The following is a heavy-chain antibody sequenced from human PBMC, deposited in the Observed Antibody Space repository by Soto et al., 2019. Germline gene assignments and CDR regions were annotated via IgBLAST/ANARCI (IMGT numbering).Heavy chain of an antibody. J-gene: IGHJ4*02. CDR3: ASRGLNGDPFDY. V-gene: IGHV4-39*01. CDR2: TIYYSGTT. Sequence: ASETLSLTCTVSGGSISSSEYYWGWIRQPPGKGLERIGSTIYYSGTTYYSPSLKSRVTISVDTSNNQFSLRLTSVTASDTAVYYCASRGLNGDPFDYWGRGTLVTVSS. CDR1: GGSISSSEYY. D-gene: IGHD4-17*01.